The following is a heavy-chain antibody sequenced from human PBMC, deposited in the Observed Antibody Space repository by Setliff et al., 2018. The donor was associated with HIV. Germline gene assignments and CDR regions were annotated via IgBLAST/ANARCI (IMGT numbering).Heavy chain of an antibody. V-gene: IGHV3-21*01. CDR1: GFSFRSYG. J-gene: IGHJ6*03. D-gene: IGHD1-1*01. CDR2: ITSSSNYI. CDR3: ARDQRGGVWRDEFHYMAV. Sequence: GGSLRLSCAASGFSFRSYGMNWVRQAPGKGLEWVSSITSSSNYIYYADSVRGRFTISRDNAKNTLFLQMNSLRGDDSGVYYCARDQRGGVWRDEFHYMAVWGKGTTVTVSS.